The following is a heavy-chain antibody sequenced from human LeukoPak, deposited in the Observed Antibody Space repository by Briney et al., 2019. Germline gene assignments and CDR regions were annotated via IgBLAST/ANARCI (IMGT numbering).Heavy chain of an antibody. J-gene: IGHJ4*02. CDR3: ARDGLVGATRLDY. CDR1: GYTFTSYA. CDR2: IIPIFGTA. V-gene: IGHV1-69*13. D-gene: IGHD1-26*01. Sequence: ASVQVSCKASGYTFTSYAISWVRQAPGQGLEWMGGIIPIFGTANYAQKFQGRVTITADESTSTAYMELSSLRSEDTAVYYCARDGLVGATRLDYWGQGTLVTVSS.